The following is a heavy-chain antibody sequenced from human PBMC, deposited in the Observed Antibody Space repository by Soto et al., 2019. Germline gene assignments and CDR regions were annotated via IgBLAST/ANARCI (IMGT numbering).Heavy chain of an antibody. J-gene: IGHJ4*02. CDR1: GGSFSGYY. V-gene: IGHV4-34*01. Sequence: SETLSLTCAVYGGSFSGYYWSWIRQPPGKGLEWIGEINHSGSTNYNPSLKSRVTISVDTSKNQFSLKLSSVTAADTAVYYCARGCPSYCSGGSCYHFDYWGQGTLVTVSS. D-gene: IGHD2-15*01. CDR3: ARGCPSYCSGGSCYHFDY. CDR2: INHSGST.